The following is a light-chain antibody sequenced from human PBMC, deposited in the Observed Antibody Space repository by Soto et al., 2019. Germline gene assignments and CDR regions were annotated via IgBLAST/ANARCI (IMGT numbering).Light chain of an antibody. V-gene: IGKV1-27*01. Sequence: DIQLTQSPSSLSASVGDRVTITCRASQGIGNFLAWYQQKPGKVPKLLISAATLQSGVPSRFSGSGSGTDFTLTITSLQPEDVANYYCQKYSSVITFGQGTRLEIK. J-gene: IGKJ5*01. CDR2: AA. CDR1: QGIGNF. CDR3: QKYSSVIT.